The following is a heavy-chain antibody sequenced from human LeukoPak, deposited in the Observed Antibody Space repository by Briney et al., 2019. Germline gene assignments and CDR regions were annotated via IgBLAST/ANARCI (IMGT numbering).Heavy chain of an antibody. CDR2: INTDGSST. CDR1: GFTFSGYW. Sequence: GGSLRLSCVVSGFTFSGYWMHWVRQAPGKGLVWVSRINTDGSSTNYADSVKGRFTISRDNVKNTVYLQMNSLRAEDTALYYCATPGIRDHYDFDLCGEGSLVTVSP. J-gene: IGHJ4*02. CDR3: ATPGIRDHYDFDL. V-gene: IGHV3-74*01. D-gene: IGHD3-16*01.